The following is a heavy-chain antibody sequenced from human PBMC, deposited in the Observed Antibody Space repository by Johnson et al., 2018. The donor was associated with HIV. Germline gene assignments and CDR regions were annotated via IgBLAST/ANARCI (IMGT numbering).Heavy chain of an antibody. CDR2: ISWNRGSI. CDR3: ARAVTTASGDAFDI. J-gene: IGHJ3*02. Sequence: VQLVESGGGLVQPGRSLRLSCAASGFTFDDYAMHWVRQAPGKGLEWVSGISWNRGSIGYADSVKGRFTISRDNSKNTLYLQMNSLTPEDTALYYCARAVTTASGDAFDIWGQGTMVTVSS. V-gene: IGHV3-9*01. CDR1: GFTFDDYA. D-gene: IGHD4-17*01.